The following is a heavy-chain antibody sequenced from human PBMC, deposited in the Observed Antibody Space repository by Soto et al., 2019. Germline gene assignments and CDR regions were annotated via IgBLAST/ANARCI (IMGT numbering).Heavy chain of an antibody. V-gene: IGHV4-34*01. Sequence: SETLSLTCAVYGGSFSGYYWSWIRQPPGKGLEWIGEINHSGSTNYNPSLKSRVTISVDTSKNQFSLKLSSVTAADTAVYYCARGDSSSWYPFYYWGQGTLVTVSS. D-gene: IGHD6-13*01. CDR3: ARGDSSSWYPFYY. J-gene: IGHJ4*02. CDR1: GGSFSGYY. CDR2: INHSGST.